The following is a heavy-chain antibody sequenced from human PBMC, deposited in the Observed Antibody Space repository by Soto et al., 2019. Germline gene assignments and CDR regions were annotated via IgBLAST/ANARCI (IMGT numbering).Heavy chain of an antibody. J-gene: IGHJ4*02. D-gene: IGHD6-19*01. CDR1: GFSFSNSW. CDR3: ARQQQWLAPGYY. Sequence: GESLKISCKASGFSFSNSWINWVRQVPGKGLEWMGRIDPSDSYTNYSPSFQGHVTMSADKSITPAYLQWSSLQASDTAIYYCARQQQWLAPGYYWGQGTPVTVSS. V-gene: IGHV5-10-1*01. CDR2: IDPSDSYT.